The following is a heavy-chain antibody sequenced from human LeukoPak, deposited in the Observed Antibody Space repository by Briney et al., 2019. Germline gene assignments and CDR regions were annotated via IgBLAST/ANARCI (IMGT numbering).Heavy chain of an antibody. CDR1: GFTFSNYA. CDR2: ISSNGGTT. D-gene: IGHD1-26*01. J-gene: IGHJ3*02. V-gene: IGHV3-64*01. CDR3: AKGLGSYCDDAFDI. Sequence: GGSLRLSCAASGFTFSNYAMHWVRQAPGKGLEYVSAISSNGGTTYYANSVKGRFTISRDNAKNSLYLQMNSLRAEDTALYYCAKGLGSYCDDAFDIWGQGTMVTVSS.